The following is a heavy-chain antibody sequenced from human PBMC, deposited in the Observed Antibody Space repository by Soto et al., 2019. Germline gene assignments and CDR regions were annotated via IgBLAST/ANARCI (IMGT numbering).Heavy chain of an antibody. CDR3: ARGVGFGYYYYHMDL. CDR2: IYYSGSA. J-gene: IGHJ6*02. D-gene: IGHD3-10*01. CDR1: GGSVSNISDY. Sequence: PSETLSLTCTVSGGSVSNISDYWSWVRQPPGKGLEWIGYIYYSGSADYNPSLGSRVTISLDTSKNQFSLKLSSVTTADTAEYYCARGVGFGYYYYHMDLWGQGTTVTVSS. V-gene: IGHV4-61*01.